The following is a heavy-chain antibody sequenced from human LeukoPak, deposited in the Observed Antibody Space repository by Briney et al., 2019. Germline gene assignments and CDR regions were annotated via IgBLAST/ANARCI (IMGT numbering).Heavy chain of an antibody. Sequence: GESLKISCKGSGYSFTSYWIGWVRQMPGKGLEWMGIIYPGDPDTRYSPSFQGQVTISTDKSISTAYLQWSSLKASDTAMYYCARQLYYDSSSVAAGYWGQGTLVTVSS. V-gene: IGHV5-51*01. CDR1: GYSFTSYW. CDR3: ARQLYYDSSSVAAGY. J-gene: IGHJ4*02. D-gene: IGHD3-22*01. CDR2: IYPGDPDT.